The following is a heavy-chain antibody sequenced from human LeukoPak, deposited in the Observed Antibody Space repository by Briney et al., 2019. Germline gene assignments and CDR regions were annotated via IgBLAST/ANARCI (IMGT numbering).Heavy chain of an antibody. D-gene: IGHD6-19*01. Sequence: PSETLSLTCTVSGGSISGYYWGWIRQPPGKGLEYIGFIFYSGTTNYNPSLKSRVTISVDTSKNQFSLKLSSVTAADTAVYYCARSSYSSGWYGPPNYWGQGTLVTVSS. V-gene: IGHV4-59*01. CDR3: ARSSYSSGWYGPPNY. CDR1: GGSISGYY. CDR2: IFYSGTT. J-gene: IGHJ4*02.